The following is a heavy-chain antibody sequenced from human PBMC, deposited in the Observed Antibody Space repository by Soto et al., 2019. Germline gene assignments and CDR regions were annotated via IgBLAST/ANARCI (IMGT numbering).Heavy chain of an antibody. V-gene: IGHV3-7*03. CDR2: IKSDGSEM. CDR3: ARDLGVVITAEYFQH. CDR1: GFTFSSYW. J-gene: IGHJ1*01. D-gene: IGHD3-22*01. Sequence: PGGSLRLSCVASGFTFSSYWMSWVRQAPGKGLEWVANIKSDGSEMYYVDSVKGRFTISRDNARKSLYLQMNSLRVEDTALYYCARDLGVVITAEYFQHWGQGTLVTV.